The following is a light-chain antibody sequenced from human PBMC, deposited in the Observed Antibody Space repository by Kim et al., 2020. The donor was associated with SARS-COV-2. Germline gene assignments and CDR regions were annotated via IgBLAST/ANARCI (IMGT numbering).Light chain of an antibody. J-gene: IGLJ3*02. CDR2: DTS. CDR3: LLSYSGARV. Sequence: PGGAVTLTCCSSTGDVNSGHYPYWFQQKPRQAPRTLIYDTSNKHSWTPDRFSGSLRGGKAALTLSGAQPEDEAEYYCLLSYSGARVFGGGTKLTVL. V-gene: IGLV7-46*01. CDR1: TGDVNSGHY.